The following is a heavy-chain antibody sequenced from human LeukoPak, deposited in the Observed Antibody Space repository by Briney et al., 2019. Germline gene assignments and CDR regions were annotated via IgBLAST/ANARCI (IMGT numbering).Heavy chain of an antibody. V-gene: IGHV3-7*01. CDR3: ARGVLPDSTGSYLGY. Sequence: EGSLRLSCAASGFIFSSYWVTWVRQAPGKGLEWVANIKKDGSEKYYVDSVKGRFTISRDNAKNSVFLEMNSLRAADTAVYYCARGVLPDSTGSYLGYWGQGTLVTVSS. CDR1: GFIFSSYW. D-gene: IGHD3-22*01. J-gene: IGHJ4*02. CDR2: IKKDGSEK.